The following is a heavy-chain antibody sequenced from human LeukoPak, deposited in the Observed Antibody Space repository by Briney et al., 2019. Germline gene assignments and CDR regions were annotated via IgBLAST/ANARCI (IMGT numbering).Heavy chain of an antibody. CDR3: ARVLNYYDSSGYYFSY. Sequence: GGSLRLSCAASGFTFSSFGMHWVRQAPGRGLEWVSYISRGSSTIYYADSVKGRFTISRDNSKNTLYLQMNSLRAEDTAVYYCARVLNYYDSSGYYFSYWGQGTLVTVSS. CDR2: ISRGSSTI. V-gene: IGHV3-48*01. CDR1: GFTFSSFG. D-gene: IGHD3-22*01. J-gene: IGHJ4*02.